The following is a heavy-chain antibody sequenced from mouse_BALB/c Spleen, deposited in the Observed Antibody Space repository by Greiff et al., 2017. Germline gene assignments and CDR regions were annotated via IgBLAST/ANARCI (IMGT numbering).Heavy chain of an antibody. Sequence: VQVVESGPGLVAPSQSLSITCTVSGFSLTSYGVHWVRQPPGKGLEWLGVIWAGGSTNYNSALMSRLSISKDNSKSQVFLKMNSLQTDDTAMYYCAREWDEGAMDYWGQGTSVTVSS. D-gene: IGHD4-1*01. CDR1: GFSLTSYG. J-gene: IGHJ4*01. V-gene: IGHV2-9*02. CDR3: AREWDEGAMDY. CDR2: IWAGGST.